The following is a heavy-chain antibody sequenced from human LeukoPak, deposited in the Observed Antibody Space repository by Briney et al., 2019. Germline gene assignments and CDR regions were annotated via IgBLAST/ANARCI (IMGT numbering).Heavy chain of an antibody. CDR3: ARDGDMVRVVISWFDP. CDR2: IIPIFGTA. CDR1: GGTFSSYA. J-gene: IGHJ5*02. D-gene: IGHD3-10*01. Sequence: GASVKLSCKASGGTFSSYAISWVRQAPGQGLEWMGGIIPIFGTANYAQKFQGRVTITADESTSTAYMELSSLRSEDTTAQYCARDGDMVRVVISWFDPWGQGTLVTVSS. V-gene: IGHV1-69*13.